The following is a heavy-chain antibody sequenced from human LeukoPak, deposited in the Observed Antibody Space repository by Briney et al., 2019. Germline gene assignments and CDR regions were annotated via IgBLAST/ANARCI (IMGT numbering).Heavy chain of an antibody. CDR2: ISWNSGSI. V-gene: IGHV3-9*01. CDR3: AKDTGSSSWYRYFQH. Sequence: PGRSLRLSCAASGFTFDDYAMHWVRQAPGKGLEWVSGISWNSGSIGYADSVKGRFTISRDNAKNSLYLQMNSLRAEDTALYYCAKDTGSSSWYRYFQHWGQGTLVTVSS. CDR1: GFTFDDYA. J-gene: IGHJ1*01. D-gene: IGHD6-13*01.